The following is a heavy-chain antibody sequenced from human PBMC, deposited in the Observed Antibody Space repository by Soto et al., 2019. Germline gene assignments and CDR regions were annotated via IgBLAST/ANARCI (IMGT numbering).Heavy chain of an antibody. CDR2: ISGSGGST. CDR3: AKDKELGYFDY. D-gene: IGHD1-26*01. CDR1: GFTFSSYA. J-gene: IGHJ4*02. V-gene: IGHV3-23*01. Sequence: GGSLRLSCVTSGFTFSSYAMSWVRQAPGKGLEWVSAISGSGGSTYYADSVKGRFTISRDNSKNTLYLQMNSLRAEDTAVYYCAKDKELGYFDYWGQGTLVTVSS.